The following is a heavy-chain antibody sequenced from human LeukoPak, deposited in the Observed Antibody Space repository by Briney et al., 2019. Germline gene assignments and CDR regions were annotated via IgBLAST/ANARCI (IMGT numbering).Heavy chain of an antibody. CDR1: GFSISGGYY. CDR2: IYHSGNT. J-gene: IGHJ4*02. Sequence: PSETLSLTCSVSGFSISGGYYWGWIRQPPGKGLEWLGSIYHSGNTDYNPSLKSRVTISVDTAKNKFFLRLGSVTAADTAVYFCARGAHYAWNSWGQGTLVTVSS. V-gene: IGHV4-38-2*02. CDR3: ARGAHYAWNS. D-gene: IGHD3-16*01.